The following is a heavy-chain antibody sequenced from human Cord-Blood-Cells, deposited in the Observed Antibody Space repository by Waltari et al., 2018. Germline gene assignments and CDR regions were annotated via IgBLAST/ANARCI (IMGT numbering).Heavy chain of an antibody. D-gene: IGHD1-26*01. CDR3: ARDGVGATTAFDI. V-gene: IGHV4-4*07. CDR1: GGSISSYY. Sequence: QVQLQESGPGLVKPSETLSLTCTVSGGSISSYYWSWIRQPAGKGLEWIGRIYTSGSTNDTPSLKSRVPMSGDTSKNQFSLKLSSVTAADTAVYYCARDGVGATTAFDIWGQGTMVTVSS. J-gene: IGHJ3*02. CDR2: IYTSGST.